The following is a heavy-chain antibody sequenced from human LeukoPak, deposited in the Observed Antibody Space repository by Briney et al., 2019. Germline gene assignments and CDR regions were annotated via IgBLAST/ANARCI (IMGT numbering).Heavy chain of an antibody. D-gene: IGHD3-9*01. CDR1: GGSFSGYY. J-gene: IGHJ3*02. Sequence: SETLSLTCAVYGGSFSGYYWSWIRQPPGKGLEWIGEINHSGSTNYNPSLKSRVTISVDTSKNQFSLKLSSVTAADTAVYYCARGDILTTDAFDIWGQGTMVTVSS. V-gene: IGHV4-34*01. CDR3: ARGDILTTDAFDI. CDR2: INHSGST.